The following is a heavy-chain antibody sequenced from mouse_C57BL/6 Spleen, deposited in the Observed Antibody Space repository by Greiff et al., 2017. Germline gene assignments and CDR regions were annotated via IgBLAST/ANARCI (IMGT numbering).Heavy chain of an antibody. Sequence: QVQLQQSGAELVKPGASVKISCKASGYAFSSYWMNWVKQRPGKGLEWIGQIYPGDGDTNYNGKFKGKATLTADKSSSTAYMQLSSLTSEDSAVYFCARPYYGNYVGAMDYWGQGTSVTVSS. V-gene: IGHV1-80*01. CDR1: GYAFSSYW. J-gene: IGHJ4*01. D-gene: IGHD2-10*01. CDR3: ARPYYGNYVGAMDY. CDR2: IYPGDGDT.